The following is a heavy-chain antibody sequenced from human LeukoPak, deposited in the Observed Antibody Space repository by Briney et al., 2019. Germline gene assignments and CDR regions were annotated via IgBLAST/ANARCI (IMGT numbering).Heavy chain of an antibody. D-gene: IGHD2-15*01. CDR3: ARHRSGGSQDDAFDI. CDR2: IKQDGSEK. CDR1: GFTFDDYG. J-gene: IGHJ3*02. Sequence: PGGSLRLSCAASGFTFDDYGMSWVRQAPGKGLEWVADIKQDGSEKYYVDSVKGRFTISRQDAKNSLFLQMNSLRAEDTAVYYCARHRSGGSQDDAFDIWGQGTMVTVSS. V-gene: IGHV3-7*01.